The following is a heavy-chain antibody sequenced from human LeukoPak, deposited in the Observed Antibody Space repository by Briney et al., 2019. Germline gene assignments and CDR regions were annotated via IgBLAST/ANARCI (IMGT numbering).Heavy chain of an antibody. J-gene: IGHJ4*02. Sequence: GRSLRLSCAASGFTVSSNYMSWVRQAPGKGLEWVSVIYSGGSTYYADSVKGRFTISRDNSKNMLYLQMNSLRAEDTAVYYCARDLGWGSRVYWGQGTLVTVSS. D-gene: IGHD7-27*01. CDR2: IYSGGST. CDR1: GFTVSSNY. CDR3: ARDLGWGSRVY. V-gene: IGHV3-66*02.